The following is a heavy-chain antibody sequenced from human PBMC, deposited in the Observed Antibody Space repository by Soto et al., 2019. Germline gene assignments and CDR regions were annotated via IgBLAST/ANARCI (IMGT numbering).Heavy chain of an antibody. CDR3: ARDPAEWLLEPSDY. CDR1: GFTFSSYS. D-gene: IGHD3-3*01. V-gene: IGHV3-21*01. J-gene: IGHJ4*02. CDR2: ISSSSSYI. Sequence: GGSLRLSCAASGFTFSSYSMNWVRQAPGKGLEWVSSISSSSSYIYYADSVKGRFTISRDSAKNSLYLQMNSLRAEDTAVYYCARDPAEWLLEPSDYWGQGTLVTVSS.